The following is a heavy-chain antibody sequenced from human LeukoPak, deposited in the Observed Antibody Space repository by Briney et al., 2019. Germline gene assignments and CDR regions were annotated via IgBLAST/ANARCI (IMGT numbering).Heavy chain of an antibody. J-gene: IGHJ4*02. CDR2: IFFSGTT. CDR3: ARGGDGYNYVDY. CDR1: GGSIGRYY. V-gene: IGHV4-59*01. Sequence: KPSETLSLTCTVSGGSIGRYYWSWIRQSPGKGLEWIAYIFFSGTTKYNPSLESRVTISVDTSKNQFSLDLTSVTAADTALYYCARGGDGYNYVDYWGPGTLVTVSS. D-gene: IGHD5-24*01.